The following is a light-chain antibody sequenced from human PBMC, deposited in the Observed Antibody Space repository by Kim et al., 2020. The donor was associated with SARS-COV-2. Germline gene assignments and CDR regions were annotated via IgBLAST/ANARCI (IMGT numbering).Light chain of an antibody. J-gene: IGLJ3*02. CDR1: SSDVGGYNY. Sequence: QSALTQPRSVSGSPGQSVTISCTGTSSDVGGYNYVSWYQQHPGKVPKVMIYDVSERPSGVPDRFSGSKSGNTASLTISGLQAVDEADYYCCSYAGSYTWVFGGGTQLTVL. V-gene: IGLV2-11*01. CDR3: CSYAGSYTWV. CDR2: DVS.